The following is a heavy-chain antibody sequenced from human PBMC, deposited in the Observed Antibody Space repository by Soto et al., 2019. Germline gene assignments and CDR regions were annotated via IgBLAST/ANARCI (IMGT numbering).Heavy chain of an antibody. J-gene: IGHJ4*02. CDR3: ARNYYDSSGYYQHFDFDY. CDR1: GYTFTSYG. D-gene: IGHD3-22*01. V-gene: IGHV1-18*01. Sequence: ASVKVSCKASGYTFTSYGISWVRQAPGQGLEWMGWISAYNGNTNYAQKLQGRVTMTTDTSTSTAYMELGSLRSDDTAVYYCARNYYDSSGYYQHFDFDYWGQGTLVTVSS. CDR2: ISAYNGNT.